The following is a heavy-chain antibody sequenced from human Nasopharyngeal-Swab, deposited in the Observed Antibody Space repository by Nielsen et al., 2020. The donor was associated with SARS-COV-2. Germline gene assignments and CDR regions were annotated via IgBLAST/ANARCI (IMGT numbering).Heavy chain of an antibody. V-gene: IGHV5-51*01. Sequence: KVSCKGSGYSFTSYSIGWVRQMPGKGLEWMGIIYPGDSDTRYSPSFQGQVTISADKSISTAYLQWSSLKASDTAMYYCARSTMVQGEAHYWGQGTLVTVSS. CDR2: IYPGDSDT. J-gene: IGHJ4*02. CDR3: ARSTMVQGEAHY. CDR1: GYSFTSYS. D-gene: IGHD3-10*01.